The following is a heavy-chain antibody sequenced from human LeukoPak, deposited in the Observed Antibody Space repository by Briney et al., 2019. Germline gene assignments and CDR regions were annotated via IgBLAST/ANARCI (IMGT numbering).Heavy chain of an antibody. CDR2: ITVYSGNT. J-gene: IGHJ4*02. Sequence: ASVKVSCKASGYTFTNFGILWARQAPGQGLEYMGWITVYSGNTHYPPNFQVRLTFTTDTSTNTAYMELRSLGSDDTAVYYCARDEVNGDRDFDYWGQGTLVTVSS. D-gene: IGHD4-17*01. CDR1: GYTFTNFG. V-gene: IGHV1-18*01. CDR3: ARDEVNGDRDFDY.